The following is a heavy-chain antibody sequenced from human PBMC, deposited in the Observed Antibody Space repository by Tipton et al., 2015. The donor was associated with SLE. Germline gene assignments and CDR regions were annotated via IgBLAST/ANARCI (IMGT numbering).Heavy chain of an antibody. Sequence: TLSLTCTVSGGSISSHYWGWIRQPPGKGLEWIGSIYYSGSTYYNPSLKSRVTISVDTSKNQFSLKLSSVTAADAAVYYCASHQWLGYFDYWGQGTLVTVSS. CDR3: ASHQWLGYFDY. D-gene: IGHD6-19*01. V-gene: IGHV4-39*01. J-gene: IGHJ4*02. CDR1: GGSISSHY. CDR2: IYYSGST.